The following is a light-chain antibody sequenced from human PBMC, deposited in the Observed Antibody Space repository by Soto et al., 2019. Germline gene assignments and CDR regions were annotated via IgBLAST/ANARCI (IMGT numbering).Light chain of an antibody. V-gene: IGKV3-20*01. CDR3: QQYGSSGT. J-gene: IGKJ5*01. Sequence: EIVLTQSPDTLSFSPGERATLSCRASQSISISYLAWYQQQPGQAPRLLIYSTSTRATGIPDRFSGSGSGTDFTLTISKLEPGDFAVYYCQQYGSSGTFGQGTRLEIK. CDR2: STS. CDR1: QSISISY.